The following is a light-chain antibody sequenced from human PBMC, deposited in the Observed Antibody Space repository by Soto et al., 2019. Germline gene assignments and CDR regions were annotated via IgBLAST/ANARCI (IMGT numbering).Light chain of an antibody. V-gene: IGKV3-20*01. CDR1: PSVTSNY. CDR3: QQYGSSPFT. Sequence: EIVLTQSPAPLSLSPGERATLSCRASPSVTSNYVAWYNQKPGQAPRLLIFSTSSRAAGIPDRFSRSGSGTDFTLTSSRLDPEEFAVYACQQYGSSPFTFGGGTKVEIK. J-gene: IGKJ4*01. CDR2: STS.